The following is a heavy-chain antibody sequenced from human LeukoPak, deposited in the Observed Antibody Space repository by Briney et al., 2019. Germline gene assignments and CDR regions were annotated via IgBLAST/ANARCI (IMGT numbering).Heavy chain of an antibody. D-gene: IGHD3-22*01. J-gene: IGHJ4*02. CDR3: ARWRGYYSNYFDY. CDR2: INPNSGGT. V-gene: IGHV1-2*02. CDR1: GYTFTGYY. Sequence: ASVKVSCKASGYTFTGYYMHWARQAPGQGLEWMGWINPNSGGTNYAQKFQGRVTMTRDTSISTAYMELSRLRSDDTAVYYCARWRGYYSNYFDYWGQGTLVTVSS.